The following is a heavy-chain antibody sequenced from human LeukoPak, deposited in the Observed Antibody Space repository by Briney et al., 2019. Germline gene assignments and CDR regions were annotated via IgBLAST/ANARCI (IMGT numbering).Heavy chain of an antibody. Sequence: GGSLRLSCAASGFTFSSYAMSWVRQAPGKGLQWVANIKEDGSEKYYVDSVKGRFTLSRDNAKNSLYLQMDSLRDEDTAVYYCARGGSYFFSWGQGTLATVSS. V-gene: IGHV3-7*05. D-gene: IGHD1-26*01. CDR1: GFTFSSYA. J-gene: IGHJ4*02. CDR3: ARGGSYFFS. CDR2: IKEDGSEK.